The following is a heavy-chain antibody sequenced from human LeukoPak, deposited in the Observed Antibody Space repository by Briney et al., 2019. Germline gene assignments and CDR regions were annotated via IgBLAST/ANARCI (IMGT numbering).Heavy chain of an antibody. CDR3: ARGGGYSYGYDXY. D-gene: IGHD5-18*01. J-gene: IGHJ4*02. CDR1: GGTFSSYT. V-gene: IGHV1-69*02. CDR2: IIPILGIA. Sequence: SVKVSCKASGGTFSSYTISWVRQAPGQGLKWMGRIIPILGIANYAQKFQGRVTITADKSTSTAYMELSSLRSEDTAVYYCARGGGYSYGYDXYWGQXTLVXVSS.